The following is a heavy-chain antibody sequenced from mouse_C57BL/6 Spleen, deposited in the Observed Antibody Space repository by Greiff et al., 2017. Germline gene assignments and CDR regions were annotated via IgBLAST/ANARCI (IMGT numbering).Heavy chain of an antibody. CDR3: AAAQATGFAY. CDR1: GYAFSSSW. J-gene: IGHJ3*01. CDR2: IYPGDGDT. D-gene: IGHD3-2*02. V-gene: IGHV1-82*01. Sequence: VMLVESGPELVKPGASVKISCKASGYAFSSSWMNWVKQRPGKGLEWIGRIYPGDGDTNYNGKFKGKATLTADKSSSTAYMQLSSLTSEDSAVYFCAAAQATGFAYWGQGTLVTVSA.